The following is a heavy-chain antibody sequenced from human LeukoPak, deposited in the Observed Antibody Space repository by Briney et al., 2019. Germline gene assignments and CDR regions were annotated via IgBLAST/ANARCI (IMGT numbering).Heavy chain of an antibody. J-gene: IGHJ5*02. V-gene: IGHV3-23*01. Sequence: GGSLRLSCAASGFTFSSYAMSWVRQAPGKGLEWVSAISGSGGSTYYADSVKGRFTISRDNAKNSLYLQMNSLRAEDTAVYYCAREGSSSGRFNWFDPWGQGTLVTVSS. CDR3: AREGSSSGRFNWFDP. CDR2: ISGSGGST. CDR1: GFTFSSYA. D-gene: IGHD6-6*01.